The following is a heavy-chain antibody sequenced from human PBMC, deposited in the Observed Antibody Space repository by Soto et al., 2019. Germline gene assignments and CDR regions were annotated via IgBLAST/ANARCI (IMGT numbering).Heavy chain of an antibody. V-gene: IGHV3-53*05. CDR2: IYSGGFT. D-gene: IGHD3-10*01. J-gene: IGHJ4*02. CDR1: GFTVSSNY. Sequence: PGGSLRLSCAASGFTVSSNYISWVRQAPGSGLEWVSVIYSGGFTYYTYSVKGRFTISRDNSKNTLYLKMNSLRPEDTAVYYCARMYYYGSGSFFDYWGQGTLVTVSS. CDR3: ARMYYYGSGSFFDY.